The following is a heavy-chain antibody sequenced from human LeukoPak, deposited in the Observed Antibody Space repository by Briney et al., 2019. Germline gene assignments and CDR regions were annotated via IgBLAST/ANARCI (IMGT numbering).Heavy chain of an antibody. CDR3: ARALYDSSGYSPLGDY. CDR2: ISTSSSYI. D-gene: IGHD3-22*01. V-gene: IGHV3-21*01. J-gene: IGHJ4*02. Sequence: GGSLRLSCAASGFTFSGYCMNWVRQAPGEGLEWVSSISTSSSYIYYADSVKGRFTISRDNAKNSLYLQMNSLRAEDSAVYYCARALYDSSGYSPLGDYWGQGTLVTVSS. CDR1: GFTFSGYC.